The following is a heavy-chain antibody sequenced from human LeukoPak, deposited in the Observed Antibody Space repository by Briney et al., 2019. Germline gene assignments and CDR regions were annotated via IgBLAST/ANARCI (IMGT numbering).Heavy chain of an antibody. V-gene: IGHV1-24*01. CDR2: FDPEDGET. D-gene: IGHD3-3*01. CDR3: ATVVTIFGVVIPFYYFDY. CDR1: GYTLTELS. J-gene: IGHJ4*02. Sequence: ASVKVSCKVSGYTLTELSMHWVRQVPGKGLEWMGGFDPEDGETIYAQKFQGRVTMTEDTSTDTAYMELSSLRSEDTAVYYCATVVTIFGVVIPFYYFDYWGQGTLVTVSS.